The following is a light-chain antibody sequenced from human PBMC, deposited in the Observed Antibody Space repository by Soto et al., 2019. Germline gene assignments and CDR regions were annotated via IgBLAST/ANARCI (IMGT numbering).Light chain of an antibody. CDR3: QSYDTSLSTWV. CDR2: ANN. V-gene: IGLV1-40*01. J-gene: IGLJ3*02. CDR1: SSNIGAGYD. Sequence: QAVVTQPPSVSGAPGQRVTISCTGSSSNIGAGYDVHWYQHLPGTAPKLLIYANNNRPSGVPGRFSASKSGTSASLAITGLQAEDEADYYCQSYDTSLSTWVFGGVTKLTVL.